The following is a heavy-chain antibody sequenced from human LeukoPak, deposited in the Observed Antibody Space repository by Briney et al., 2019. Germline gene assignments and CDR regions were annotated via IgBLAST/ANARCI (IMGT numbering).Heavy chain of an antibody. D-gene: IGHD1-26*01. J-gene: IGHJ4*02. CDR1: GYTFTSYG. CDR2: ISAYNGNT. CDR3: ARRTSGTDFMGSDY. Sequence: VASVKVSCKASGYTFTSYGISWVRQAPGQGLEWMGWISAYNGNTNYAQKLQGRATMTTDTSTSTAYMELRSLRSDDTAVYYCARRTSGTDFMGSDYWGQGTLVTVSS. V-gene: IGHV1-18*01.